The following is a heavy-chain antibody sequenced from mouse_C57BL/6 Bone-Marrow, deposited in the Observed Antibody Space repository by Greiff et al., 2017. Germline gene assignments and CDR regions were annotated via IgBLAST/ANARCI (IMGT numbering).Heavy chain of an antibody. D-gene: IGHD1-3*01. CDR3: ARETSGDWFAY. Sequence: VQLQQPGAELVRPGSSVKLSCKASGYTFTSYWMHWVKQRPIQGLEWIGNIDPSDSETQYNQKFKDKATLTVDNASSTAYMQLSSLTSEDAAVYCCARETSGDWFAYWGQGTLVTVSA. CDR1: GYTFTSYW. J-gene: IGHJ3*01. CDR2: IDPSDSET. V-gene: IGHV1-52*01.